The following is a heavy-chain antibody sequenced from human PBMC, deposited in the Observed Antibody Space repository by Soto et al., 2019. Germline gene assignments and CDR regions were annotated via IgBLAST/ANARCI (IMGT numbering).Heavy chain of an antibody. CDR3: AKIRYDYVWVCFRHHTYYYYYGIDL. Sequence: QVQLVESGGGVVQPGRSLRLSCAASGFTFSSYGMHWVRQAPGKGLEWVAVISYDGSNKYYADSVKGRFTISRDNSKNTRYLQMKSLRAEEAAVYYYAKIRYDYVWVCFRHHTYYYYYGIDLWGRGTPVTVSS. CDR2: ISYDGSNK. J-gene: IGHJ6*02. D-gene: IGHD3-16*02. CDR1: GFTFSSYG. V-gene: IGHV3-30*18.